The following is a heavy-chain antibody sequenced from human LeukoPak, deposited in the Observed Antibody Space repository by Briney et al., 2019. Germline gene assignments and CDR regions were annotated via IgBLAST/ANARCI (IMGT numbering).Heavy chain of an antibody. CDR1: GFTVSSNH. CDR3: SRDVVGYSYGSY. Sequence: GGSLRLSCAASGFTVSSNHMSWVRQAPGKGLEWVAVLYSDGSALYADSVKGRFTISRDNSENTLFLHMNSLRAEDTAMYYCSRDVVGYSYGSYWGQGTLVTVSS. J-gene: IGHJ4*02. CDR2: LYSDGSA. D-gene: IGHD5-18*01. V-gene: IGHV3-53*01.